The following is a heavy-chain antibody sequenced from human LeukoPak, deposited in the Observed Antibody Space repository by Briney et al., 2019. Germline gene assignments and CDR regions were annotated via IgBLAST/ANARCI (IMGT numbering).Heavy chain of an antibody. V-gene: IGHV1-8*01. D-gene: IGHD4-17*01. Sequence: ASVKVSCKASGYTFTSYDINWVRQATGQGLEWMGWXNPNSGNTGYAQKFQGRVTMTRNTSISTAYMELSSLRSEDTAVYYCARGYGSXXXXXAFDIWGQGTMVTVSS. J-gene: IGHJ3*02. CDR2: XNPNSGNT. CDR3: ARGYGSXXXXXAFDI. CDR1: GYTFTSYD.